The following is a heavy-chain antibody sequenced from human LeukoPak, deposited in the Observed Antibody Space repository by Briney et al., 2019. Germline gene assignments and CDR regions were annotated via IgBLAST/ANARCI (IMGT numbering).Heavy chain of an antibody. CDR1: GASTSRYY. D-gene: IGHD2-15*01. V-gene: IGHV4-59*08. CDR2: IYYSRTT. CDR3: GRLKDMSMVTVDH. J-gene: IGHJ4*02. Sequence: SQTLSLTRTVSGASTSRYYWSWIRQSPGQGLEWIRYIYYSRTTKYNPSLQSRVTISLETSKNQFSLRLISVTAAVAAVYYCGRLKDMSMVTVDHWGQGTLVTVPS.